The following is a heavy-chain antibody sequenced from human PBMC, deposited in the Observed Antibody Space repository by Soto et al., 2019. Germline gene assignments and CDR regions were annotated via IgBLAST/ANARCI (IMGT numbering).Heavy chain of an antibody. D-gene: IGHD4-17*01. J-gene: IGHJ4*02. CDR2: ISSSSSYI. CDR3: ARARGARVDYGDSYFDY. V-gene: IGHV3-21*01. CDR1: GFTFSSYS. Sequence: EVQLVESGGGLVKPGGSLRLSCAASGFTFSSYSMNWVRQAPGKGLEWVSSISSSSSYIYYADSVKGRFTISRDNAKNSLYLQMNSLRAEDTAVYYCARARGARVDYGDSYFDYWGQGTLVTVSS.